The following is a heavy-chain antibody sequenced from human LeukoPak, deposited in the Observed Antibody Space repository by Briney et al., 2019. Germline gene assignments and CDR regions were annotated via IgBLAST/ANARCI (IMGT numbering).Heavy chain of an antibody. D-gene: IGHD6-13*01. V-gene: IGHV3-15*01. CDR1: GFTFSNAW. J-gene: IGHJ4*02. CDR3: LTGRGNY. Sequence: GGSLRLPCAASGFTFSNAWMSWVRQAPGRGLEWVGRIKSKTDGGTTDYAAPVKGRFTISRDDSEDTLYLQVNSLITEDTAVYYRLTGRGNYWGQGTLVTVSS. CDR2: IKSKTDGGTT.